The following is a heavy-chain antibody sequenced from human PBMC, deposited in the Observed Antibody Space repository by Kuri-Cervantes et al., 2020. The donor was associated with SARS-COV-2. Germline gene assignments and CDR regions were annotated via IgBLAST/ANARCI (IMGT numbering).Heavy chain of an antibody. CDR2: IYSGGST. D-gene: IGHD1-26*01. CDR3: AKDQWELLGGGY. CDR1: GFTVSSNY. Sequence: GESLKISCAASGFTVSSNYMSWVRQAPGKGLEWVSVIYSGGSTYYADSVKGRFTISRDNSKNTLYLQMNSLRAEDTAVYYCAKDQWELLGGGYWGQGTLVTVSS. V-gene: IGHV3-53*01. J-gene: IGHJ4*02.